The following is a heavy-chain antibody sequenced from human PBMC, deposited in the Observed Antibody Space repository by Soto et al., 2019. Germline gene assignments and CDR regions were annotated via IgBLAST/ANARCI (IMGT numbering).Heavy chain of an antibody. CDR3: AVLYHYDSTGSYDF. CDR1: GNSFTTYY. D-gene: IGHD3-22*01. V-gene: IGHV1-46*01. J-gene: IGHJ4*02. CDR2: INPSGGRT. Sequence: DSVKVSCKASGNSFTTYYMHWVRQAPGQGLEWMGIINPSGGRTTYAQKFQGRVTMTRDTSTSTFHMELSSLTSEDTAVYYCAVLYHYDSTGSYDFWGQGTLVSV.